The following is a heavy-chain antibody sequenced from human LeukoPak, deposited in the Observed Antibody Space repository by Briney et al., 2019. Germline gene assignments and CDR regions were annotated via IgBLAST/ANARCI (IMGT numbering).Heavy chain of an antibody. D-gene: IGHD3-10*01. J-gene: IGHJ5*02. CDR2: TYSGGST. CDR3: ARAIITMVRGVRSSWFDP. CDR1: GFTVSSNY. Sequence: GGSLRLSCAASGFTVSSNYMSWVRQAPGKGLEWGSVTYSGGSTYYADSVKGRFTISRDNSKNTLYLQMNSLRAEDTAVYYCARAIITMVRGVRSSWFDPWGQGTLVTVSS. V-gene: IGHV3-66*01.